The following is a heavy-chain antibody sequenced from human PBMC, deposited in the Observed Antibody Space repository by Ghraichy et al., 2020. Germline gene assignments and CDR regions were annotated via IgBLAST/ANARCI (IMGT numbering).Heavy chain of an antibody. CDR3: AHTILRGVVVIIEQYFQH. CDR1: GFSLSTSGVG. Sequence: SGPTLVKPTQTLTLTCTFSGFSLSTSGVGVGWIRQPPGKALEWLALIYWDDDKRYSPSLKSRLTITKDTSKNQVVLTMTNMDPVDTATYYCAHTILRGVVVIIEQYFQHWGQGTLVTVSS. V-gene: IGHV2-5*02. CDR2: IYWDDDK. J-gene: IGHJ1*01. D-gene: IGHD3-22*01.